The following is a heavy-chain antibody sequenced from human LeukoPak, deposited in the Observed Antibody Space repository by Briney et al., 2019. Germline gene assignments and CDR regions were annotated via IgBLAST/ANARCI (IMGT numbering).Heavy chain of an antibody. D-gene: IGHD3-22*01. V-gene: IGHV3-23*01. CDR2: ISGSGGST. J-gene: IGHJ1*01. CDR1: GFTFSSYA. Sequence: GGSLRLSCAASGFTFSSYAMSWVRQAPGKGLEWVSAISGSGGSTYYADSVKGRFTISRDNSKNTLYLQMNSLRAEDTAVYYCAKDFPSHYDSSGYYQEYFQHWGQGTLVTVSS. CDR3: AKDFPSHYDSSGYYQEYFQH.